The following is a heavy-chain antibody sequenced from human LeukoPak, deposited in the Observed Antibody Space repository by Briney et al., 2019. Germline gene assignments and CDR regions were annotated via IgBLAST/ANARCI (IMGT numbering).Heavy chain of an antibody. CDR3: AKQGAVRQNYYMYV. V-gene: IGHV1-69*06. Sequence: GASVKVSFKASGGSFSNYAITWVRQAPGQGLEWMGRIIPIFGATTYAQKFQGRVTITADMGSSTAYLELTGLTSEDTALYFCAKQGAVRQNYYMYVWANGTTVIVSS. D-gene: IGHD3-16*01. CDR2: IIPIFGAT. J-gene: IGHJ6*03. CDR1: GGSFSNYA.